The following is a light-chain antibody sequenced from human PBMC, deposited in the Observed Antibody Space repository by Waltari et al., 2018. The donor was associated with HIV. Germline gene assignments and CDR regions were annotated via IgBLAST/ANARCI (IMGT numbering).Light chain of an antibody. V-gene: IGKV1-5*03. J-gene: IGKJ1*01. CDR1: QSIKAW. CDR2: KAS. CDR3: QQYNPYPWT. Sequence: DIQMTQSPPSLSAFVGDRVTITCRASQSIKAWLAWYQQKPGKAPKLLIYKASTLEIGVPSRFSGSGSGTEFTLTISSLQPDDFATYYCQQYNPYPWTFGQGTKVEVK.